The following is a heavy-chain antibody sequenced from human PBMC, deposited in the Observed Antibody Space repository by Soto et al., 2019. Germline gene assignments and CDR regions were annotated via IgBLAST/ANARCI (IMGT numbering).Heavy chain of an antibody. V-gene: IGHV2-70*01. J-gene: IGHJ6*04. Sequence: SGPTLVNPTQTLTLTCTFSGFSLSTSGMCVSWIRQPPGKALEWLALIAWDDDKYYSTSLKTRLTISKDTSKNQGVLTMTNMDPVDTATYYCARTPSGYSSSWYGLRYSCAMDVGGKGTTVTVS. CDR2: IAWDDDK. CDR1: GFSLSTSGMC. CDR3: ARTPSGYSSSWYGLRYSCAMDV. D-gene: IGHD6-13*01.